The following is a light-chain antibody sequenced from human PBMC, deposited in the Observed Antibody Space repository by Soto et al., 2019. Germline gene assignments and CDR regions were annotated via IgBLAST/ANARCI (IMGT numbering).Light chain of an antibody. CDR1: QSVSSRH. V-gene: IGKV3-20*01. CDR2: GAS. Sequence: EIVLTQSPGTLSLPPGERATLSCRASQSVSSRHLAWYQQKPGQAPRLLIYGASSRATGIPDRFSRSGSGTDFTLTISRLEPEDFAVYYCQQYGSSPPITFGQGTRLEIK. CDR3: QQYGSSPPIT. J-gene: IGKJ5*01.